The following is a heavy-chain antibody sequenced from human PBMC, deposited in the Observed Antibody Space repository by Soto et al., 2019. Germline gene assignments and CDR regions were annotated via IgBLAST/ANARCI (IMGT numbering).Heavy chain of an antibody. CDR3: ARLLNWFDP. J-gene: IGHJ5*02. V-gene: IGHV4-39*01. CDR2: IYYSGST. CDR1: CGSISSSSYY. Sequence: LSLTCTVSCGSISSSSYYWGWIRQPPGKGLEWTGSIYYSGSTYYNPSLKSRVTISVDTSKNQFSLKLSSVTAADTAVYYCARLLNWFDPWGQGTLVTVSS.